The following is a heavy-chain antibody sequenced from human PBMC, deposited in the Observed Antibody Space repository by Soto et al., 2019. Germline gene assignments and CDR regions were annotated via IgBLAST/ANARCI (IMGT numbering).Heavy chain of an antibody. Sequence: QLQLQESGPGLVKPSETLSLTCTVSGGSISSSSYYWGWIRQPPGKGLEWIGSIYYSGSTYYNPSLKSRVTISVDTSKNQFSLKLSSVTAADTAVYYCARAVGPVRVMITFGGVVADYWGQGTLVTVSS. CDR2: IYYSGST. J-gene: IGHJ4*02. V-gene: IGHV4-39*01. CDR3: ARAVGPVRVMITFGGVVADY. D-gene: IGHD3-16*02. CDR1: GGSISSSSYY.